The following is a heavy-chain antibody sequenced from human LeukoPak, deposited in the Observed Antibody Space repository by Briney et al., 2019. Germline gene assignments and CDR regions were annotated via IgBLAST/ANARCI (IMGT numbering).Heavy chain of an antibody. D-gene: IGHD2-2*01. V-gene: IGHV3-21*01. J-gene: IGHJ6*02. CDR3: ARDSLGAAAIQLYYHYYGMDV. CDR2: ISSSSSYI. CDR1: GFTFSSYS. Sequence: PGGSLRLSCAASGFTFSSYSMNWVRQAPGKGLEWVSSISSSSSYIYYADSVKGRFTISRDNAKNSLYLQMNSLRAEDAAVYYCARDSLGAAAIQLYYHYYGMDVWGQGTTVTVSS.